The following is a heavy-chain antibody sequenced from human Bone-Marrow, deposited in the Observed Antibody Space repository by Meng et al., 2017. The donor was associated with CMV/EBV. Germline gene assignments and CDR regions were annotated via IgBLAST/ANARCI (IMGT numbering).Heavy chain of an antibody. CDR1: GYTFTTYD. CDR3: ARGGGNPGQTDAFDI. Sequence: ASVKVSCKASGYTFTTYDINWVRQATGQGLEWMGWMNPNSGNTGYAQKFQGRVTMTRNTSISTAYMELSSLRSEDTAVYYCARGGGNPGQTDAFDIWGQGTMVTVSS. J-gene: IGHJ3*02. D-gene: IGHD4-23*01. CDR2: MNPNSGNT. V-gene: IGHV1-8*01.